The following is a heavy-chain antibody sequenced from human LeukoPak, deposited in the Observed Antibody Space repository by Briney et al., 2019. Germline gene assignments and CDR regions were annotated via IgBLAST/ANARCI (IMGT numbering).Heavy chain of an antibody. CDR3: ARQLWFGELSTFDY. CDR1: GGTFSSYA. J-gene: IGHJ4*02. V-gene: IGHV1-69*13. D-gene: IGHD3-10*01. Sequence: SVKVSCKASGGTFSSYAISWVRQAPGQGLEWMGGIIPIFGTANYAQKFQGRVTITADESTSTAYMELSSLRSEDTAVYYCARQLWFGELSTFDYWGQGTPVTVSS. CDR2: IIPIFGTA.